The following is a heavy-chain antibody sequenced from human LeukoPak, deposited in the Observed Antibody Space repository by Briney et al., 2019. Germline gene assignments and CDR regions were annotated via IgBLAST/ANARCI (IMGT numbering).Heavy chain of an antibody. CDR2: VAYDEKTI. V-gene: IGHV3-30*03. D-gene: IGHD1-26*01. CDR3: TREKQSGGTPFDY. J-gene: IGHJ4*02. Sequence: GGSLRLSCAASGFTFSNHGMHWVRQAPGKGLEWVAVVAYDEKTIFYADSLKGRFTVSRDNSKNTVYLQMNSLRDEDTAVYYCTREKQSGGTPFDYWGQGSLVTVSS. CDR1: GFTFSNHG.